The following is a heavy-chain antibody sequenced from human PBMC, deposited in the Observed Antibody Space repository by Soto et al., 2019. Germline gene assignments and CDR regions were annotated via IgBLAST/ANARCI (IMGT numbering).Heavy chain of an antibody. D-gene: IGHD2-21*01. Sequence: EVQLVESGGGLVKPGGSLRLSCAASGFTFSNAWMSWVRQAPGKGLEWVGRIKSKTDGGTTDYAAPVKGRFTISRDDSKITLYLQMNSLKTEDTAVYYCTTGRAVIWFDPWGQGTLVTISS. V-gene: IGHV3-15*01. CDR3: TTGRAVIWFDP. CDR2: IKSKTDGGTT. CDR1: GFTFSNAW. J-gene: IGHJ5*02.